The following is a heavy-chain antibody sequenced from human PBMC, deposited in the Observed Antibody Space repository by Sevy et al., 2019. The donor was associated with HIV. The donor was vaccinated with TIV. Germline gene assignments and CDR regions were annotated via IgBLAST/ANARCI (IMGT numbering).Heavy chain of an antibody. D-gene: IGHD6-13*01. Sequence: GESLKISCAASGFTFSSYEMNWVRQDPGKGLEWVSYISSSGSTIYYADSVKGRFTISRDNAKNSLYLQMNSLRAEDTAVYYCARDLAAAGLYGMDVWGQGTTVTVSS. J-gene: IGHJ6*02. CDR2: ISSSGSTI. CDR1: GFTFSSYE. CDR3: ARDLAAAGLYGMDV. V-gene: IGHV3-48*03.